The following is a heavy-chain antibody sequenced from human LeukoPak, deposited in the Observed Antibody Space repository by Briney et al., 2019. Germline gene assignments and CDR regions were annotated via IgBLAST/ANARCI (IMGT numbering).Heavy chain of an antibody. J-gene: IGHJ6*03. V-gene: IGHV4-4*07. CDR1: GGSISLYY. Sequence: PSETLSLTCTVSGGSISLYYWNWIRQPAGKGLEWIGRIFTSGITNYNPSLKSRVTMSVDTSKSQFSLALSSVTAADTAVHYCAREISGSYYNPLGYMDVWGKGTTVTVSS. D-gene: IGHD3-10*01. CDR3: AREISGSYYNPLGYMDV. CDR2: IFTSGIT.